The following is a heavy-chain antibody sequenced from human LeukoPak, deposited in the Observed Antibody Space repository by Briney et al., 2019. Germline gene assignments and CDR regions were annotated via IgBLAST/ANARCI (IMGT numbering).Heavy chain of an antibody. J-gene: IGHJ4*02. Sequence: PGGSLRLSCAASGFAFSRFGMHWVRQAPGKGLEWVAVISFDGDNDYYADSVKGRFTISRDNFKKTLYLQMISLKPEDTAVYYCAKVGSPYNNNWYGFDYWGQGTLVTVSS. CDR3: AKVGSPYNNNWYGFDY. CDR2: ISFDGDND. V-gene: IGHV3-30*18. CDR1: GFAFSRFG. D-gene: IGHD6-13*01.